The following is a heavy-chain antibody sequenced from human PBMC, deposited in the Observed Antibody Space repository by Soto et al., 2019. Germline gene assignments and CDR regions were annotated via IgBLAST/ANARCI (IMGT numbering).Heavy chain of an antibody. CDR1: GFTFSSHG. Sequence: EAQLLESGGDLVQPGGSLRLSCAASGFTFSSHGMGWVRQAPGKGLEWSSGLSRGGGSTYYADSVKGRFTISRDNCKNTLDLIMNSLRVEHTALYYCVRDGPYRTDGFDIWGQGTMVTVSS. CDR2: LSRGGGST. J-gene: IGHJ3*02. D-gene: IGHD5-12*01. V-gene: IGHV3-23*01. CDR3: VRDGPYRTDGFDI.